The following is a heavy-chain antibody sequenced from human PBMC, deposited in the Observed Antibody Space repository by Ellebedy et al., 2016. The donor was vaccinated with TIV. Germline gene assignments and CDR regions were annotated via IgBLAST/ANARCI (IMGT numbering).Heavy chain of an antibody. CDR2: ISSNGGST. V-gene: IGHV3-64D*06. Sequence: GESLKISXSASGFTFSSYAMHWVRQAPGKGLEYVSAISSNGGSTYYADSVKGRFTISRDNSKNTLYLQMSSLRAEDTAVYYCVKSDMALDTAMVASPRRGYWGQGTLVTVSS. CDR3: VKSDMALDTAMVASPRRGY. D-gene: IGHD5-18*01. J-gene: IGHJ4*02. CDR1: GFTFSSYA.